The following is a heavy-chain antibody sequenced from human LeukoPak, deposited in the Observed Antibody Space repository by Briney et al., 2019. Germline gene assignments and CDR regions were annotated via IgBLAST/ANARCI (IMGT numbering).Heavy chain of an antibody. CDR1: GGSTSCCSYY. CDR3: PREARQRNESFQH. V-gene: IGHV4-31*03. J-gene: IGHJ1*01. CDR2: IYYSGNT. Sequence: SETLTFTCTAGGGSTSCCSYYLHWIRQNPGKGLEWIGYIYYSGNTFYNPSLKSRVTISVDTSKNQFSLKLSSVTAPATAGYDCPREARQRNESFQHWGQGTLVTVSS.